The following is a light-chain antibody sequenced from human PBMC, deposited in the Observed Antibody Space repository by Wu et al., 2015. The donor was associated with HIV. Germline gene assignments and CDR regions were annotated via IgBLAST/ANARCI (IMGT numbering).Light chain of an antibody. CDR3: QQTYSTPKT. Sequence: DIQMTQSPSSVSASVGDRVTITCRASQSISNFLHWFHQKPGAAPKLLIYAASNLQSGVPSRFSGSGSGTDFTLTISSLQPEDFATYYCQQTYSTPKTFGRGTKVEIK. J-gene: IGKJ1*01. CDR1: QSISNF. CDR2: AAS. V-gene: IGKV1-39*01.